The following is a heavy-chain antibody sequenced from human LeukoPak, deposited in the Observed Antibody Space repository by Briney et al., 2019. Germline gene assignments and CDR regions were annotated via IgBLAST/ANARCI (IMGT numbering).Heavy chain of an antibody. V-gene: IGHV4-59*01. CDR1: GGSISSYY. J-gene: IGHJ6*02. CDR3: AREASVGVIGRRGAEVYYYYGMDV. D-gene: IGHD3-16*01. Sequence: PSETLSLTCTVSGGSISSYYWSWIRQPPGKGLEWIGYIYYSGSTNYNPSLKSRVTISVDTSKNQFSLKLSSVIAADTAVYYCAREASVGVIGRRGAEVYYYYGMDVWGQGTTVTVSS. CDR2: IYYSGST.